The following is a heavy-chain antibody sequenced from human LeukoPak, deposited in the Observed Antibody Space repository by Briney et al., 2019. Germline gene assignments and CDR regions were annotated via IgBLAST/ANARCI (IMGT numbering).Heavy chain of an antibody. Sequence: PGGSLRLSCAASGFTFSSYSMNWVRQAPGKGLEWVSSISSSSSYIYYADSVKGRFTISRDNAKNSLYLQMNSLRAEDTAVYYCASHIAAAGSTDYWGQGTLVTVSS. D-gene: IGHD6-13*01. CDR1: GFTFSSYS. J-gene: IGHJ4*02. V-gene: IGHV3-21*01. CDR2: ISSSSSYI. CDR3: ASHIAAAGSTDY.